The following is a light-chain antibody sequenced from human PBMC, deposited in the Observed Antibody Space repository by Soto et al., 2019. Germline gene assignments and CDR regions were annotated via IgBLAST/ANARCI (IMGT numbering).Light chain of an antibody. Sequence: ELVLTQSPATLSLSPGERATLSCSASQSVSSYLAWYQQKPGQAPRLLIDGASSRATGIPDRFSGSGSGTDFTLTISRLEPEDFAVYYCQQYGSSSWTFGQGTKVDIK. CDR3: QQYGSSSWT. V-gene: IGKV3-20*01. CDR1: QSVSSY. CDR2: GAS. J-gene: IGKJ1*01.